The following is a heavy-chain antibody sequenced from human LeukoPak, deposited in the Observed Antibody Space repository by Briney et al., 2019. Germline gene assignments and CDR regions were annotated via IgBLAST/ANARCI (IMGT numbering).Heavy chain of an antibody. D-gene: IGHD6-13*01. J-gene: IGHJ5*02. CDR3: ARVELANWFDP. Sequence: SETLSLTCSVSGDSINSNYWSWMRQPPGKGLEWIGYIYYGGSTNYNPSLKSRVTISVDTSKNQFSLKLSSVTAADTAVYYCARVELANWFDPWGQGTLVTVSS. CDR1: GDSINSNY. CDR2: IYYGGST. V-gene: IGHV4-59*01.